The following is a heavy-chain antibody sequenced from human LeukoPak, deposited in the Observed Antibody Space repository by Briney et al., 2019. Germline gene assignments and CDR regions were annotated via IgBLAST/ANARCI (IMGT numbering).Heavy chain of an antibody. CDR1: GFTFSSYS. CDR3: ARHLSGVTGYTYGRGIDY. CDR2: IKKDGSEK. J-gene: IGHJ4*02. V-gene: IGHV3-7*01. D-gene: IGHD5-18*01. Sequence: GGSLRLSCAASGFTFSSYSMNWVRQAPGKGLEWVANIKKDGSEKYYVDSVKGRFTISRDNAKTSLYLQMNSLRAEDTAVYYCARHLSGVTGYTYGRGIDYWGQGTLVTVSS.